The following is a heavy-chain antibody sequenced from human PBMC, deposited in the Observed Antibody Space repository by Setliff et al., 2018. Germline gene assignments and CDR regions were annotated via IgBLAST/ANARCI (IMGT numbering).Heavy chain of an antibody. J-gene: IGHJ1*01. CDR1: VDSISSSTYY. Sequence: TLSLTCTVSVDSISSSTYYWGWIRQPPGKGLEWIGSVYYSGTTKYNPSLGSRVTISVDASKNQFSLKLSSVTAADTAVYYCARHKTGAVGTGEHFQHWGQGTLVTVSS. CDR2: VYYSGTT. D-gene: IGHD6-19*01. V-gene: IGHV4-39*01. CDR3: ARHKTGAVGTGEHFQH.